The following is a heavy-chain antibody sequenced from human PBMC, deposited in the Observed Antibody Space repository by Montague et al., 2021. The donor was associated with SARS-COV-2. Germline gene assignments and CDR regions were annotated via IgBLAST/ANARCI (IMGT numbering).Heavy chain of an antibody. Sequence: SLRLSCAASGFTFRSYEMNWVRQAPGKGLEWVSYISSSGSTIYYVDSVKGRFTISRDNGKNSLYLQMNSLGTEDTALYHCAKGTYFYDSSGYYPESHYSYFDGMDVWGQGTTVTVSS. CDR2: ISSSGSTI. J-gene: IGHJ6*02. CDR1: GFTFRSYE. CDR3: AKGTYFYDSSGYYPESHYSYFDGMDV. V-gene: IGHV3-48*03. D-gene: IGHD3-22*01.